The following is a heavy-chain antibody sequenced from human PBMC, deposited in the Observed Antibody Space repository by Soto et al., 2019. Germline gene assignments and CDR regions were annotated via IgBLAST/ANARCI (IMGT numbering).Heavy chain of an antibody. CDR3: ARGRGFGEHYFDS. D-gene: IGHD3-10*01. J-gene: IGHJ4*02. Sequence: QVQLQESGPGLVKASETLSVTCTASGGSIGSYYWSWIRQPPGQGLEWIGYIYHTGSSDYNPSLKTRVTISVDTSKNQFSLKLRSVTAADTAVYYCARGRGFGEHYFDSWGQGTLVTASS. CDR1: GGSIGSYY. CDR2: IYHTGSS. V-gene: IGHV4-59*01.